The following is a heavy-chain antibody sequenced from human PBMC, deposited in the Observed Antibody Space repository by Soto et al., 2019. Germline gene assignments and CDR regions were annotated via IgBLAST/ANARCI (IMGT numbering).Heavy chain of an antibody. CDR2: VSHDGRNT. Sequence: VQLLESGGGVVQPGRSRRLSFASSGFTFSDYAMHWIRQAPGKGLEWVAVVSHDGRNTHYADSVKGRFTISRDSSKTTVSLEMTSLRAEDTAVYYCAKGGRQWLVTSDFNYWGQGALVTVSS. J-gene: IGHJ4*02. D-gene: IGHD6-19*01. CDR3: AKGGRQWLVTSDFNY. CDR1: GFTFSDYA. V-gene: IGHV3-30*18.